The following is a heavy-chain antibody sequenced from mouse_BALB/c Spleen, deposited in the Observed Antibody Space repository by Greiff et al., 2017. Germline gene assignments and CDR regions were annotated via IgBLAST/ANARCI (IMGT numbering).Heavy chain of an antibody. CDR1: GFSLTSYG. V-gene: IGHV2-9*02. J-gene: IGHJ4*01. CDR2: IWAGGST. Sequence: VQGVESGPGLVAPSQSLSITCTVSGFSLTSYGVHWVRQPPGKGLEWLGVIWAGGSTNYNSALMSRLSISKDNSKSQVFLKMNSLQTDDTAMYYCARDRMITTLYAMDYGGQGTSVTVSS. D-gene: IGHD2-4*01. CDR3: ARDRMITTLYAMDY.